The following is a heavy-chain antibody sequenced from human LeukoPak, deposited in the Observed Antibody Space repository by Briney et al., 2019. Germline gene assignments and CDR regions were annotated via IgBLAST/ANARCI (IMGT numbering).Heavy chain of an antibody. CDR3: ARGLPTFGAWFDP. CDR2: INPNSGGT. D-gene: IGHD3-3*01. J-gene: IGHJ5*02. V-gene: IGHV1-2*02. Sequence: ASVKVSCKASGYTFTGYYMHWVRQAPGQGLEWMGWINPNSGGTNYAQKFQGRVTMTRDTSISTAYMELSRLRSDDTAVYYCARGLPTFGAWFDPWGQGTLVTVSS. CDR1: GYTFTGYY.